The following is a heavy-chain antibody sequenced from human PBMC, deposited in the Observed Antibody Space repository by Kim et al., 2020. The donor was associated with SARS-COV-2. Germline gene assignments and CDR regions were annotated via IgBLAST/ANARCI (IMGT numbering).Heavy chain of an antibody. CDR3: AKVLTDVVVVAALLGYDAFDI. Sequence: GGSLRLSCAASGFTFSSYAMSWVRQAPGKGLEWVSVIYSGGSSTYYADSVKGRFTISRDNSKNTLYLQMNSLRAEDTAVYYCAKVLTDVVVVAALLGYDAFDIWGQGTMVTVSS. CDR1: GFTFSSYA. D-gene: IGHD2-15*01. CDR2: IYSGGSST. V-gene: IGHV3-23*03. J-gene: IGHJ3*02.